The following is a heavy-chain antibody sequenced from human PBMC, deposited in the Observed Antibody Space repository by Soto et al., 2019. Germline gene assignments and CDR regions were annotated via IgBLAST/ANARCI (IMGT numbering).Heavy chain of an antibody. Sequence: GGSLRLSCAASGFTLSSFSMNWVRQAPGKGLQLISYMSRSTTTTYYADSVKGRFTISRDNAENSLYLQLNSLPSEETAVYYCARVRSADRFVPYLQHLGKGTLVTV. V-gene: IGHV3-48*01. J-gene: IGHJ1*01. CDR3: ARVRSADRFVPYLQH. CDR2: MSRSTTTT. CDR1: GFTLSSFS. D-gene: IGHD6-19*01.